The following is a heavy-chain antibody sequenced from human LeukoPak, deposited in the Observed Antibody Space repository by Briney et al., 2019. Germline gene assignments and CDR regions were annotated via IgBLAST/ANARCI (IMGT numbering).Heavy chain of an antibody. J-gene: IGHJ6*02. CDR2: INHSGST. CDR3: ARGSLLTIFGVVSYYGMDV. CDR1: GGSFSGYY. V-gene: IGHV4-34*01. D-gene: IGHD3-3*01. Sequence: TSETLSLTCAVYGGSFSGYYWSWIRQPPGKGLEWIGEINHSGSTNYNPSLKSRVTISVDTSKNQFSLKLSSVTAADTAVYYCARGSLLTIFGVVSYYGMDVWGQGTTVTVSS.